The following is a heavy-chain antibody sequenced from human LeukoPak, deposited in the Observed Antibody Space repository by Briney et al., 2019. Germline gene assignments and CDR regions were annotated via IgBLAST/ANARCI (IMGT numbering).Heavy chain of an antibody. CDR3: ARGLTGTTGLLGY. Sequence: ASVKVSCKASGYSFTGYYMHWVRQAPGQGLEWMGWINPNSGGTNYAQKFQGRVTMTRDTSISTAYMELSRLRSDDTAVYYCARGLTGTTGLLGYCGQGTLVTVSS. CDR1: GYSFTGYY. D-gene: IGHD1-7*01. V-gene: IGHV1-2*02. J-gene: IGHJ4*02. CDR2: INPNSGGT.